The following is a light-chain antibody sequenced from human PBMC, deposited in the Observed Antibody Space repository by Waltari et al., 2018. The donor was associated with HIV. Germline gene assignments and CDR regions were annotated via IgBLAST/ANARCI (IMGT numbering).Light chain of an antibody. V-gene: IGLV2-8*01. CDR1: SSDVGGYNY. CDR3: SSYAGGSNLV. J-gene: IGLJ2*01. CDR2: EVN. Sequence: QSALTQPPSASGSPGQSVTISCTGTSSDVGGYNYVSWYQQRPGKAPKPSIYEVNRRPSGVPDRFFGSKSGNTASLTVSGLQPEDEADYYCSSYAGGSNLVFGGGTKLTVL.